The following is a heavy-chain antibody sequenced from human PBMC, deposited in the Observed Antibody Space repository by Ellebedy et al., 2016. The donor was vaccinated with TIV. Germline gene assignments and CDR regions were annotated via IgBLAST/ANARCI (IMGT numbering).Heavy chain of an antibody. CDR2: IGAGGEDT. CDR1: GFTFRSYW. Sequence: GESLKISXAASGFTFRSYWMSWVRQAPGKGLEWVSAIGAGGEDTYYADSVKGRFTISRDNSKTMVHLQMSSLRAEDTAVYYCAKCPSMAEDSDYWGQGTLVTVSS. J-gene: IGHJ4*02. V-gene: IGHV3-23*01. D-gene: IGHD6-6*01. CDR3: AKCPSMAEDSDY.